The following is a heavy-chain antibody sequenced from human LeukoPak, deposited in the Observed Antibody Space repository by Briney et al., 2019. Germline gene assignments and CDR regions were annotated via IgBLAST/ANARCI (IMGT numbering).Heavy chain of an antibody. D-gene: IGHD6-6*01. Sequence: GGSLRLPCAVSGFTFSGFWMSWSRQVPGKGLEWVASINSDGSEGYYADVVKGRFTISRDNAKNSLYLQINSLRAEDTAVYYCARSSYSSSSSVWGQGTMVTVSS. CDR1: GFTFSGFW. V-gene: IGHV3-7*03. J-gene: IGHJ3*01. CDR3: ARSSYSSSSSV. CDR2: INSDGSEG.